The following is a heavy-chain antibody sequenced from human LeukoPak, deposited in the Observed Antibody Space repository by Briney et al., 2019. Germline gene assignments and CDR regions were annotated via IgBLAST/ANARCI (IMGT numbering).Heavy chain of an antibody. J-gene: IGHJ2*01. Sequence: SENLSLTCTVSGGSIRSYYWEWIRQPPGKGLEWIGYIYYSGSTDYNPSLKSRVTLLVDTSKNQFSLRLSSVTAADTAVYYCARGEPSIASTGAPPFDLWGRGTLVTVSS. CDR2: IYYSGST. D-gene: IGHD6-13*01. V-gene: IGHV4-59*01. CDR1: GGSIRSYY. CDR3: ARGEPSIASTGAPPFDL.